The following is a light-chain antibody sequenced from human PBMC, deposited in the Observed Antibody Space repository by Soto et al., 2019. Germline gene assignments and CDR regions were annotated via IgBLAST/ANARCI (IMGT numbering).Light chain of an antibody. J-gene: IGKJ4*01. V-gene: IGKV1-39*01. CDR2: AAS. CDR1: QSISSY. Sequence: DIQMTQSPSSLSASVGDRVTITCRASQSISSYLNWYQQKPGKAPKLLIYAASSLQSGVPSRFSGSGSGTDFTLTISSLQPEDFATYYCQQSYSTPPGFGGGTKVDNK. CDR3: QQSYSTPPG.